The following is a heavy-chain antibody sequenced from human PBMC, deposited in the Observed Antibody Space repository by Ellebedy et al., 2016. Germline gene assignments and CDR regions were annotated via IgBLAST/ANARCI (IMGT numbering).Heavy chain of an antibody. CDR1: GFTFSSYG. Sequence: GGSLRLXXAASGFTFSSYGMHWVRQAPGKGLEWVAVISYDGSNKFYADSVEGRFTISRDNSKSTLNLQMNSLRAEDAAVYYCAKDWSYGDYATAHFDYWGQGTLVTVSS. CDR2: ISYDGSNK. D-gene: IGHD4-17*01. V-gene: IGHV3-30*18. CDR3: AKDWSYGDYATAHFDY. J-gene: IGHJ4*02.